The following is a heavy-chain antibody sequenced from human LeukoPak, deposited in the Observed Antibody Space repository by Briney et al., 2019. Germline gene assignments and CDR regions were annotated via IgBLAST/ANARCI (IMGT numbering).Heavy chain of an antibody. CDR1: GFTFNNYW. CDR3: ARDKVVGATYFDY. Sequence: GGSLRLSCAASGFTFNNYWMTWVRQAPGKGLEWVANIQQDGSERHYVDSVKGRFTISRDNAKNSLYLQMNSLRAEDTAVYYCARDKVVGATYFDYWGQGTLVTVSS. V-gene: IGHV3-7*01. D-gene: IGHD1-26*01. CDR2: IQQDGSER. J-gene: IGHJ4*02.